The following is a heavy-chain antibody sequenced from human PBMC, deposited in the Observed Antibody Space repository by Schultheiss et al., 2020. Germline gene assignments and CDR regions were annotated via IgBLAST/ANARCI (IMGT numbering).Heavy chain of an antibody. CDR2: ISSSGFTI. Sequence: GGSLRLSCAASGFTFSSYGMHWVRQAPGKGLEWVSYISSSGFTIYYADSVKGRFTISRDSTKNSLYLQMNSLRAEDTAVYYCATSVTFRHFDYWGQGTLVTVSS. D-gene: IGHD2-21*02. CDR1: GFTFSSYG. V-gene: IGHV3-48*04. CDR3: ATSVTFRHFDY. J-gene: IGHJ4*02.